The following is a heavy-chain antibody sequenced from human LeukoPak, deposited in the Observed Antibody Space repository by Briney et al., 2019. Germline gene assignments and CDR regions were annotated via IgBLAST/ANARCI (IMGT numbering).Heavy chain of an antibody. D-gene: IGHD6-19*01. CDR1: GYTFRNYG. J-gene: IGHJ4*02. CDR3: ARGRLKRVPFTKVAGALDY. V-gene: IGHV1-18*01. Sequence: GASVKVSCKASGYTFRNYGITWVRQAPGQGLEWMGWIGTYNGNKDYAQKFQGRVIMTADTSTTTAHMELRSLRSDDTAVYYCARGRLKRVPFTKVAGALDYWGQGTRVTVSS. CDR2: IGTYNGNK.